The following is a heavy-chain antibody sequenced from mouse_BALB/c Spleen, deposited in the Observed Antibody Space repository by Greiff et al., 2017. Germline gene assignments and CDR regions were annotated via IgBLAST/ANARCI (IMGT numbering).Heavy chain of an antibody. CDR2: IWAGGST. J-gene: IGHJ3*01. CDR3: ARDRDYDSRAWFAY. V-gene: IGHV2-9*02. D-gene: IGHD2-4*01. Sequence: VKLVESGPGLVAPSQSLSITCTVSGFSLTSYGVHWVRQPPGKGLEWLGVIWAGGSTNYNSALMSRLSISKDNSKSQVFLKMNSLQTDDTAMYYCARDRDYDSRAWFAYWGQGTLVTVSA. CDR1: GFSLTSYG.